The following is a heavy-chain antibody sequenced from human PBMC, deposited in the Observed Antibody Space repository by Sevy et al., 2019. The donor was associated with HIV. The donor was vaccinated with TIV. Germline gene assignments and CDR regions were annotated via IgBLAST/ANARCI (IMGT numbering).Heavy chain of an antibody. J-gene: IGHJ4*02. CDR1: GFTFSDYF. CDR3: ARDLTPRETYIDY. V-gene: IGHV3-11*01. CDR2: ITGSGTKF. D-gene: IGHD1-20*01. Sequence: GGSLRLSCAASGFTFSDYFMMWLRRAPGKGLEWVSYITGSGTKFYYADSVKGRFTISRDNSKNSLFLQMNSLTAEDTAIYYCARDLTPRETYIDYWGQGTLVTVSS.